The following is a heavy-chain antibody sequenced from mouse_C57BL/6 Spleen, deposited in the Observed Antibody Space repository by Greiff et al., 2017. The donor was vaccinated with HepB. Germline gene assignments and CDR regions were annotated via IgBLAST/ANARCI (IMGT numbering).Heavy chain of an antibody. CDR1: GFTFSDYG. D-gene: IGHD2-4*01. CDR3: ARFDYDVDYAMDY. V-gene: IGHV5-17*01. CDR2: ISSGSSTI. J-gene: IGHJ4*01. Sequence: EVQLVESGGGLVKPGGSLKLSCAASGFTFSDYGMHWVRQAPEKGLEWVAYISSGSSTIYYADTVKGRFTLSRDNAKTTLFLQMTSLRSEDTAMYYCARFDYDVDYAMDYWGQGTSVTVSS.